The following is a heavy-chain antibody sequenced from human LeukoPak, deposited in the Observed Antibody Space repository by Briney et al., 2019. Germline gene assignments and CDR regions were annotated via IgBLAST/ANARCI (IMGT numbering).Heavy chain of an antibody. V-gene: IGHV3-21*01. CDR1: GFTFGDYA. Sequence: GGSLRLSCTASGFTFGDYAMSWVRQAPGKGLELVSSISSSSSYIYYADSVKGRFTISGDNAKNSLYLQMNSLRAEDTAVYYCARDHSSSPNWFDPWGQGTLVTVSS. D-gene: IGHD6-13*01. CDR2: ISSSSSYI. J-gene: IGHJ5*02. CDR3: ARDHSSSPNWFDP.